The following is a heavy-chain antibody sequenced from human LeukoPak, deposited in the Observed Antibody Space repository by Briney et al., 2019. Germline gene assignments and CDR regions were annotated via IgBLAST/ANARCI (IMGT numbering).Heavy chain of an antibody. V-gene: IGHV3-21*01. J-gene: IGHJ6*03. CDR1: GFTFSSYS. CDR2: ISSSSSYI. Sequence: GGSLRLSCAASGFTFSSYSMNWVRQAPGKGLEWVSSISSSSSYIYYADSVKGRFTISRDNAKNSLYLQMNSLRAEDTAVYYCARDLLDCTNGVCYSGEYYYYYMDVWGKGTTVTASS. CDR3: ARDLLDCTNGVCYSGEYYYYYMDV. D-gene: IGHD2-8*01.